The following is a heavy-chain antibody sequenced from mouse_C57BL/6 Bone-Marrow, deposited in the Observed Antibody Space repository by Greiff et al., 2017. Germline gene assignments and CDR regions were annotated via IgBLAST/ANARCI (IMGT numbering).Heavy chain of an antibody. J-gene: IGHJ2*01. D-gene: IGHD2-3*01. Sequence: QVQLPQSGAELARPGASVKLSCKASGYTFTSYGISWVKQRTGQGLEWIGEIYPRSGNTYSNEKFKGKSTLTADQSSSTAYMEHRNLTSEDSAVYFCESYGYYERGHWGQGTTLTVSS. CDR1: GYTFTSYG. V-gene: IGHV1-81*01. CDR3: ESYGYYERGH. CDR2: IYPRSGNT.